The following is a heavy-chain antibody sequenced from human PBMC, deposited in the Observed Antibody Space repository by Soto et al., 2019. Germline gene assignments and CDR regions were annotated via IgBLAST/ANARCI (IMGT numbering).Heavy chain of an antibody. J-gene: IGHJ4*02. V-gene: IGHV1-69*01. CDR2: IIPIFGTT. CDR1: GGTFSSYV. Sequence: QVQLVQSGAEVKKPGSSVKVSCKASGGTFSSYVISWVRQAPGQGLDWMGGIIPIFGTTNYAQKFQGRVTITADESTGTAYMELNNLRSEDTAVYYCATEKEVTATGVGDYWGQGTLVTVSS. CDR3: ATEKEVTATGVGDY. D-gene: IGHD6-13*01.